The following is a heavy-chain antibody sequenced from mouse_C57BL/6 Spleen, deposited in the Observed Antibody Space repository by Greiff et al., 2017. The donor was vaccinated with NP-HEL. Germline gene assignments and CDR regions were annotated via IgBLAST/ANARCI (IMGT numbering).Heavy chain of an antibody. CDR3: AREDWDGGDWYFDV. D-gene: IGHD4-1*01. V-gene: IGHV1-80*01. CDR2: IYPGDGDT. J-gene: IGHJ1*03. CDR1: GYAFSSYW. Sequence: QVQLQQSGAELVKPGASVKISCKASGYAFSSYWMNWVKQRPGKGLEWIGQIYPGDGDTNYNGKFKGKATLTADKSSSTAYMQLSSLTSEDSAVYFCAREDWDGGDWYFDVWGTGTTVTVSS.